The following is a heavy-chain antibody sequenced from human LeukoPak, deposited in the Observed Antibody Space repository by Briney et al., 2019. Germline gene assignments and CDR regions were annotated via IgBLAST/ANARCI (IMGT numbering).Heavy chain of an antibody. Sequence: ASETLSLTCAVYGGSFSGDLSWIRQSPGKGLEWIGEINHGGSTTYNPSLQSRVTMSVDTSTNQISLKVTSVTAADTAIYYCARHTWQRLPFDDWGQGTQVTISS. CDR1: GGSFSGDL. V-gene: IGHV4-34*01. J-gene: IGHJ4*02. CDR2: INHGGST. CDR3: ARHTWQRLPFDD. D-gene: IGHD6-25*01.